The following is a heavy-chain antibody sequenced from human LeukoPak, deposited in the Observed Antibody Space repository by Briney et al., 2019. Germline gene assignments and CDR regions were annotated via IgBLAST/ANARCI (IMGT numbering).Heavy chain of an antibody. Sequence: SQTLSLTCTVSGGSISSGGYYWSWIRQHPGKGLEWIGYIYYSGSTYYNPSLKSRVTISVDTSKNQFSLKLSSVTAADTAVYYCARDVRIAIFRVVNASDIWGQGTMVTVSS. CDR2: IYYSGST. CDR3: ARDVRIAIFRVVNASDI. J-gene: IGHJ3*02. V-gene: IGHV4-31*03. CDR1: GGSISSGGYY. D-gene: IGHD3-3*01.